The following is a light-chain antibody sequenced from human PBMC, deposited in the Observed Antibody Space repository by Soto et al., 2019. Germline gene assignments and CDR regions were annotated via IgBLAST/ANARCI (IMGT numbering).Light chain of an antibody. CDR2: GNT. CDR3: QSYDSSLSGVL. CDR1: SSNIGAGYD. J-gene: IGLJ2*01. V-gene: IGLV1-40*01. Sequence: QSVLTQPPSMSGAPGQRVTISCTGSSSNIGAGYDVHWYQLLPGAAPKLLIYGNTNRPSGVPDRFSGSKSGTSASLAITGLQAEDEAVYYCQSYDSSLSGVLFGGGTKVTVL.